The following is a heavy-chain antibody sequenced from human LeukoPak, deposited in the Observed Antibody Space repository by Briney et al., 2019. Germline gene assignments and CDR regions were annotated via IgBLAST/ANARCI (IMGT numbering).Heavy chain of an antibody. D-gene: IGHD2-15*01. CDR3: ARDRSSGGLAGNWFDP. Sequence: ASVKVSCKASGYTFTSYGISWVRQAPGQGLEWMGWISAYNGNTNYARKLQGRVTMTTDTSTSTAYMELSSLRSEDTAVYYCARDRSSGGLAGNWFDPWGQGTLVTVSS. CDR2: ISAYNGNT. V-gene: IGHV1-18*01. J-gene: IGHJ5*02. CDR1: GYTFTSYG.